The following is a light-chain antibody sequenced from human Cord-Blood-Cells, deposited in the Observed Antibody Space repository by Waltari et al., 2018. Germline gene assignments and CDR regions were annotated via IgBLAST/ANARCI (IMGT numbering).Light chain of an antibody. CDR1: QSVSSY. CDR2: DAS. Sequence: EIVLTHSPATLSLSPGERATLSCRASQSVSSYLAWYQQKPGHAPRLLIYDASNRTTGISAMFSGSGSRTDFPITISSLAPEDFAVYYCQQRSNWITFGQGTRLEIK. J-gene: IGKJ5*01. V-gene: IGKV3-11*01. CDR3: QQRSNWIT.